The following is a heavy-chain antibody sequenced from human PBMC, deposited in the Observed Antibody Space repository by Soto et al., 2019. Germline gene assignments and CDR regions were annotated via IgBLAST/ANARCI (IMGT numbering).Heavy chain of an antibody. J-gene: IGHJ6*02. CDR1: GGTFSSYA. CDR3: ATPRGATLNDYYYYGMDV. Sequence: QVQLVQSGAEVKKPGSSVKVSCKASGGTFSSYAISWVRQAPGQGLEWMGGIMPIFGTANYAQKFQGRVTITADESTSTAYMELSSLRSEDTAVYYCATPRGATLNDYYYYGMDVWGQGTTVTVSS. V-gene: IGHV1-69*01. D-gene: IGHD1-26*01. CDR2: IMPIFGTA.